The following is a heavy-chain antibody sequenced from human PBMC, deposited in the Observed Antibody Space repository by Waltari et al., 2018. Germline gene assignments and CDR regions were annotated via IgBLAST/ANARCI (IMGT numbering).Heavy chain of an antibody. D-gene: IGHD3-3*01. J-gene: IGHJ3*02. V-gene: IGHV3-33*01. CDR2: IWYDGSNK. CDR1: GFTFTNHG. CDR3: ARGDGGSGLGASDI. Sequence: QVQLVESGGGVVQSGRSLGLSGVGSGFTFTNHGMNWVRRAPGKGLEWVAVIWYDGSNKNYVDSVKGRFTISRDNSKNTMYLEMNRLRAEDTAVYFCARGDGGSGLGASDIWGQGTMVTVSS.